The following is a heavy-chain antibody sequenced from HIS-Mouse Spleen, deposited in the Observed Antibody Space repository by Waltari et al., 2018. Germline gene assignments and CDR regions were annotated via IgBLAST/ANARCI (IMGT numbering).Heavy chain of an antibody. D-gene: IGHD6-13*01. Sequence: QLQLQESGPGLVKPSETLSLTCTVSGGSISSSSYYWGWIRQPPGKGLEWIGSIKYSGTTYDNRSLKSRVTISVDTSKNQFSLKLSSVTAADTAVYYCAREIPYSSSWYDWYFDLWGRGTLVTVSS. CDR1: GGSISSSSYY. CDR2: IKYSGTT. V-gene: IGHV4-39*07. J-gene: IGHJ2*01. CDR3: AREIPYSSSWYDWYFDL.